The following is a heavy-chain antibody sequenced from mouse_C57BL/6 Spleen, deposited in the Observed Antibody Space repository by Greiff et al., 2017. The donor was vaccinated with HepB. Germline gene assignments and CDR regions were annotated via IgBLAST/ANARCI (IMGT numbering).Heavy chain of an antibody. CDR3: ARGPITTVIDY. V-gene: IGHV1-59*01. CDR1: GYTFTSYW. D-gene: IGHD1-1*01. CDR2: IDPSDSYT. Sequence: QVQLKQPGAELVRPGTSVKLSCKASGYTFTSYWMHWVKQRPGQGLEWIGVIDPSDSYTNYNQKFKGKATLTVDTSSSTAYMQLSSLTSEDSAVYYCARGPITTVIDYWGQGTTLTVSS. J-gene: IGHJ2*01.